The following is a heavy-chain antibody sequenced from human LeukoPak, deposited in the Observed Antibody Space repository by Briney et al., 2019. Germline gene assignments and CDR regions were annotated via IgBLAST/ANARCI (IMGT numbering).Heavy chain of an antibody. J-gene: IGHJ6*02. V-gene: IGHV1-2*02. CDR2: INPNSGGT. CDR1: GYTFTGYY. CDR3: ARGPSNYDFWSGYYWAFSGENYYYGMDV. Sequence: ASVKVSCKASGYTFTGYYMHWVRQAPGQGLEWMGWINPNSGGTNYAQKFQGRVTMTRDTSISTAYMELSRLRSDDTAVYYCARGPSNYDFWSGYYWAFSGENYYYGMDVWGQGTTVTVSS. D-gene: IGHD3-3*01.